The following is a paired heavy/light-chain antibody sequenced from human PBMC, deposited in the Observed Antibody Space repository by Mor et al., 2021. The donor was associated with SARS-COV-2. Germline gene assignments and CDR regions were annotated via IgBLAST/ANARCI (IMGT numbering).Light chain of an antibody. V-gene: IGLV2-8*01. CDR2: EVS. Sequence: QSALTQPPSASGSPGQSVTISCTGTSSDVGGYNYVSWYQQHPGKAPKLMIYEVSKRPSGVPDRFSGSKSGNTASLTVSGLQAEDEADYYCSSYAGSNNFVFGTGTKVTVL. CDR3: SSYAGSNNFV. J-gene: IGLJ1*01. CDR1: SSDVGGYNY.
Heavy chain of an antibody. CDR3: AKDRGGVLRFLRFGYFDY. J-gene: IGHJ4*02. Sequence: EVQLVESGGGLVQPGRSLRLSCAASGFTFDDYAMHWVRQAPGKGLEWVSGISWNSGSIGYADSVKGRFTISRDNAKNSLYLQMNSLRAEDTALYYCAKDRGGVLRFLRFGYFDYWGQGTLVTVSS. V-gene: IGHV3-9*01. D-gene: IGHD3-3*01. CDR1: GFTFDDYA. CDR2: ISWNSGSI.